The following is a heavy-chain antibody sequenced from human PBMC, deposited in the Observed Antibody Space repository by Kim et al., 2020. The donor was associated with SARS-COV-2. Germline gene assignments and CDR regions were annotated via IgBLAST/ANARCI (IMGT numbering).Heavy chain of an antibody. CDR1: GGSISSSSYY. CDR2: IYYSGST. D-gene: IGHD3-10*01. CDR3: ARDLRHGLTMVRGVTADY. V-gene: IGHV4-39*07. J-gene: IGHJ4*02. Sequence: SETLSLTCTVSGGSISSSSYYWGWIRQPPGKGLEWIGSIYYSGSTYYNPSLKSRVTISVDTSKNQFSLKLSSVTAADTAVYYCARDLRHGLTMVRGVTADYWGQGTLVTVSS.